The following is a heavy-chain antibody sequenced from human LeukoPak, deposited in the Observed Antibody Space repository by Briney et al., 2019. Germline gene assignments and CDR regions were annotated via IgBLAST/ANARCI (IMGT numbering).Heavy chain of an antibody. CDR3: ARSNALQIIDY. Sequence: GGSLRLSCAASGFTFSSYEMNWVRQAPGKGLEWVSYISSSGSTIHYADSVKGRFTISRDNAKNSLYLQMNSLRAEDTAAYYCARSNALQIIDYWGQGTLVTVSS. CDR2: ISSSGSTI. J-gene: IGHJ4*02. CDR1: GFTFSSYE. V-gene: IGHV3-48*03.